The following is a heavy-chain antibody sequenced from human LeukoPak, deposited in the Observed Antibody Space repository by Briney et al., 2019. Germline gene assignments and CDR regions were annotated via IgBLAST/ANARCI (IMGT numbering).Heavy chain of an antibody. CDR2: IRSKAYGGTT. CDR1: GFTFGDYA. D-gene: IGHD3-22*01. J-gene: IGHJ3*02. Sequence: GGSMRLSCTASGFTFGDYAMSWFRQAPGKGLEWVGFIRSKAYGGTTEYAASVKGRFTISRDDSKSIAYLQMNSLKTEDTAVYYCTRDSYYYDSSGYCSDAFDIWGQRTMVTVSS. CDR3: TRDSYYYDSSGYCSDAFDI. V-gene: IGHV3-49*03.